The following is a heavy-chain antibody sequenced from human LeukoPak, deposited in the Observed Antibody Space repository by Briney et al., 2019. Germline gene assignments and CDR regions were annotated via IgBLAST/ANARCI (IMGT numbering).Heavy chain of an antibody. V-gene: IGHV1-69*01. CDR3: ARELAPVYGEDPYTFDY. J-gene: IGHJ4*02. D-gene: IGHD4-17*01. CDR2: IIPIFGTA. Sequence: SVKVSCKASGGTFSSYAISWVRQAPGQGLEWMGGIIPIFGTANYAQKFQGRVTITADESTSTAYMELSSLRSEDTAVYYCARELAPVYGEDPYTFDYWGQGTLVTVSS. CDR1: GGTFSSYA.